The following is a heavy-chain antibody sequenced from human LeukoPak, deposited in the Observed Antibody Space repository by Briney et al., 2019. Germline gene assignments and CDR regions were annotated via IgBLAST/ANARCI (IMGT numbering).Heavy chain of an antibody. CDR1: GFTFSSYS. V-gene: IGHV3-21*01. D-gene: IGHD2-21*02. J-gene: IGHJ4*02. Sequence: GGSLRLSCAASGFTFSSYSMNWVRQAPGKGLEWVSSISSSSSYIYYADSVKGRFTISRDNAKNSLYLQMNSLRAEDTAVYYCAKRAYCGADCYSGFDYWGRGTLVTVSS. CDR3: AKRAYCGADCYSGFDY. CDR2: ISSSSSYI.